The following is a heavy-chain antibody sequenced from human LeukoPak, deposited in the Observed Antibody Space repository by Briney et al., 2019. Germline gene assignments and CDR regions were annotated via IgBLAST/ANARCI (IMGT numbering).Heavy chain of an antibody. V-gene: IGHV4-39*01. Sequence: SETLSLTCTVSGGSISSSSYYWGWTRQPPGKGLEWIGSIYYSGSTYYNPSLKSRVTISVDTSKNQFSLKLSSVTAADTAVYYCASVGRNWEKPWGQGTLVTVSS. J-gene: IGHJ5*02. CDR2: IYYSGST. D-gene: IGHD7-27*01. CDR1: GGSISSSSYY. CDR3: ASVGRNWEKP.